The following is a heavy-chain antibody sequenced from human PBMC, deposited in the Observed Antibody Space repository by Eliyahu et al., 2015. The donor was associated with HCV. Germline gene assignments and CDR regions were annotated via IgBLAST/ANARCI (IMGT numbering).Heavy chain of an antibody. J-gene: IGHJ4*02. D-gene: IGHD3-22*01. CDR1: GYTFTSYG. CDR3: AASQYYYDSSGYLTKEEFDY. Sequence: QVQLVQSGAEVKKPGASVKVSCKASGYTFTSYGISWVRQAPGQGLEWMGWISAYNGNTNYAQKLQGRVTMTTDTSTSTAYMELRSLRSDDTAVYYCAASQYYYDSSGYLTKEEFDYWGQGTLVTVSS. CDR2: ISAYNGNT. V-gene: IGHV1-18*04.